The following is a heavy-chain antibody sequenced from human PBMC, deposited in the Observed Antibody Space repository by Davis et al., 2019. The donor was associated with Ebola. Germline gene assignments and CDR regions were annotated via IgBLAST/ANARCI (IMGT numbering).Heavy chain of an antibody. J-gene: IGHJ4*02. V-gene: IGHV3-30*18. CDR2: ISYDGSNK. D-gene: IGHD6-13*01. Sequence: GESLKISCAASGFTFSSYGMHWVRQAPGKGLEWVAVISYDGSNKYYADSVKGRFTISRDNSKNTLYLQMNSLRAEDTAVYYCAKERGEQQLVYYFDYWGQGTLVTVSS. CDR1: GFTFSSYG. CDR3: AKERGEQQLVYYFDY.